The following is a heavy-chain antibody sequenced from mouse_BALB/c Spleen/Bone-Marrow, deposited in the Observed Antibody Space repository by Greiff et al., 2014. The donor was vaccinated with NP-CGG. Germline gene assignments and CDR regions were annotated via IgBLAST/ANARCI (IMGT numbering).Heavy chain of an antibody. J-gene: IGHJ3*01. D-gene: IGHD4-1*01. V-gene: IGHV1S29*02. CDR1: GYTFTDYN. Sequence: EVQRVESGPELVRPGASVKISCKASGYTFTDYNIYWVKQSHGKSLEWIGYIYPYSGGTGYNQKFKSKATLTVDNSSTTAYMELRSLTSEDSAVYYCAGGNWDFAYWGQGTLVTVST. CDR2: IYPYSGGT. CDR3: AGGNWDFAY.